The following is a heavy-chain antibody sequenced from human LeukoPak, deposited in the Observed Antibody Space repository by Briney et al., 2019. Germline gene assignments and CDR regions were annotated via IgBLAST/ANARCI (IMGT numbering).Heavy chain of an antibody. CDR3: ASSGAYGDYVGS. CDR1: GGSISSYY. D-gene: IGHD4-17*01. J-gene: IGHJ4*02. Sequence: SETLSLTCTLSGGSISSYYWSWIRQPAGKGLEWIGRIYTSGSTNYNPSLKSRVTMSVDTSKNQFSLKLSSVTAADTAVYYCASSGAYGDYVGSWGQGTLVTVSS. V-gene: IGHV4-4*07. CDR2: IYTSGST.